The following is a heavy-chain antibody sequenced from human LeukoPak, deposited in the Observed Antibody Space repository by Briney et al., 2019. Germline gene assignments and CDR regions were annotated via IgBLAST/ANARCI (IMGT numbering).Heavy chain of an antibody. J-gene: IGHJ4*02. V-gene: IGHV3-23*01. D-gene: IGHD3-22*01. CDR3: AKPQTYYYDSSGYYYDDY. CDR2: ISGSGDST. Sequence: GGSLRLSCAASGFTFSNNDMSWVRQAPGKGLEWVSGISGSGDSTNYGDSVKGRFTISRDNSNNRLYLQMNSLRAEDTAVYYCAKPQTYYYDSSGYYYDDYWGQGTLVTVSS. CDR1: GFTFSNND.